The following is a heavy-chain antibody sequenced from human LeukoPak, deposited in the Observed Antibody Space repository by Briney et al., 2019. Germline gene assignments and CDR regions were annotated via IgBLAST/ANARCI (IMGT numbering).Heavy chain of an antibody. CDR1: GFTFSSYA. J-gene: IGHJ4*02. Sequence: GGSLRLSCAASGFTFSSYAMSWVRQAPGKGLEWVSAISGSGGATYYADSVKGRFTISRGNSKNTLYLQMNSLRAEDTAVYYCAKDPLDTAMGLFDYWGQGTLVTVSS. CDR2: ISGSGGAT. D-gene: IGHD5-18*01. CDR3: AKDPLDTAMGLFDY. V-gene: IGHV3-23*01.